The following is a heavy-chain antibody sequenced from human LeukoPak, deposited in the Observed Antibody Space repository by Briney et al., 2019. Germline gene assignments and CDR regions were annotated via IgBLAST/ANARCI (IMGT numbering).Heavy chain of an antibody. Sequence: GRSLRLSCAASGFTFSSYAMHWVRQAPGKGLEWVAVISYDGSNKYYADSVKGRFTISRDNSKNTLYLQMNSLRVEDTAVYYCARDKMGATFDYWGQGTLVTVSS. J-gene: IGHJ4*02. V-gene: IGHV3-30-3*01. CDR1: GFTFSSYA. CDR3: ARDKMGATFDY. CDR2: ISYDGSNK. D-gene: IGHD1-26*01.